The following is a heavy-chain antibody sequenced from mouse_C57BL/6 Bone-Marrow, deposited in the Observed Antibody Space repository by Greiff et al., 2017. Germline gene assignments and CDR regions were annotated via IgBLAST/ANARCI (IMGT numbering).Heavy chain of an antibody. V-gene: IGHV1-39*01. D-gene: IGHD3-3*01. J-gene: IGHJ2*01. CDR3: ARGSLGQEYYFDY. Sequence: EVQLQQSGPELVKPGASVKISCKASGYSFTDYNMNWVKQSNGKSLEWIGVINPNYGNTSYNQKFKGKATLAVDQSSSTAYMQLNSLASEVSAVYYCARGSLGQEYYFDYWGQGTTLTVSS. CDR1: GYSFTDYN. CDR2: INPNYGNT.